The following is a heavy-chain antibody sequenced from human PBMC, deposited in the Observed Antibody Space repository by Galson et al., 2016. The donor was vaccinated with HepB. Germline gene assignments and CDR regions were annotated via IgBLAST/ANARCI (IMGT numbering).Heavy chain of an antibody. D-gene: IGHD2-2*01. CDR1: GGTFSGDA. CDR3: ARGIGYYCRSTSCPQYFHH. Sequence: SCKASGGTFSGDAISWVRQAPGQGLEWMGGISPIFGTTNYAQKFQGRVTITADASTSTAYMALGSLRSEDTAVYYCARGIGYYCRSTSCPQYFHHWGQGTLFSVSS. J-gene: IGHJ1*01. V-gene: IGHV1-69*01. CDR2: ISPIFGTT.